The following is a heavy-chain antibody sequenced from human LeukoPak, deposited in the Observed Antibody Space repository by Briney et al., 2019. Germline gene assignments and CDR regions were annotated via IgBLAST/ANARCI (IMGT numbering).Heavy chain of an antibody. D-gene: IGHD5-18*01. V-gene: IGHV3-53*01. CDR3: ARGGGYSNAYNWFGP. CDR2: IYSGGST. Sequence: GGSLRLSCAASGFTVSSNYMSWVRQAPGKGLEWVSVIYSGGSTYYADSVKGRFTISRDNAKNSLYLQMNNLRAEDTALYYCARGGGYSNAYNWFGPWGQGTLVTVSS. J-gene: IGHJ5*02. CDR1: GFTVSSNY.